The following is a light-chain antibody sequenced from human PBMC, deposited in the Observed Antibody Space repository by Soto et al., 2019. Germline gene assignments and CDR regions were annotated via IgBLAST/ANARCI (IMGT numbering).Light chain of an antibody. V-gene: IGKV3-20*01. J-gene: IGKJ1*01. CDR3: QQYGSSPRT. CDR1: QSVSSNY. Sequence: EVVLTQSPDSLSLSPGERATLSCRASQSVSSNYLAWYQQKPGQAPRLLIYGASSRATGIPDRFSGSGSGTAFTLTISRLEPEDFAVYYCQQYGSSPRTFGQGTKVEIK. CDR2: GAS.